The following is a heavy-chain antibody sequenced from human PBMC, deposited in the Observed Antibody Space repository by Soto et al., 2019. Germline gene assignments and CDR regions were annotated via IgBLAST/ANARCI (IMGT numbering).Heavy chain of an antibody. CDR2: FDPEDGET. V-gene: IGHV1-24*01. J-gene: IGHJ4*02. CDR1: GYTLTELS. CDR3: ASGIAAALGFFFSSNIRWYNFDY. D-gene: IGHD6-13*01. Sequence: DSVKVSCKVSGYTLTELSMHWVRQAPGKGLEWMGGFDPEDGETIYAQKFQGRVTMTEDTSTDTAYTELSSLRSEDTAVYYCASGIAAALGFFFSSNIRWYNFDYCGQXSLVTVSS.